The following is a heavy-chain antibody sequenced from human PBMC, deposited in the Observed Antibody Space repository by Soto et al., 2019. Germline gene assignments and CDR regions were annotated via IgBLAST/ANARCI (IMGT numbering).Heavy chain of an antibody. V-gene: IGHV3-15*01. CDR3: TTSVYSTFDAFEI. J-gene: IGHJ3*02. CDR1: GFTFSNAW. Sequence: GGSLRLSCAASGFTFSNAWMSWVRQAPGKGLGWVGRIKSKTDGGTTDYAAPVKGRFTISRDDSKNTLYLQMNSLKTEDTAVYYWTTSVYSTFDAFEIWGQGTMVTV. D-gene: IGHD2-21*01. CDR2: IKSKTDGGTT.